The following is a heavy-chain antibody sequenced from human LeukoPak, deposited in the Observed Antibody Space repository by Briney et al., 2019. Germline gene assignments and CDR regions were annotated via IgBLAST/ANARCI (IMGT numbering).Heavy chain of an antibody. CDR3: ARGPDSSGYYGDY. V-gene: IGHV1-8*01. D-gene: IGHD3-22*01. CDR1: GYTFTSYD. Sequence: GASVKVSCKASGYTFTSYDIDWVRQATGQGLEWMGWMNPNSGNTGYAQKFQGRVTMTRNTSISTAYMELSSLRSEDTAVYYCARGPDSSGYYGDYWGQGTLVTVSS. J-gene: IGHJ4*02. CDR2: MNPNSGNT.